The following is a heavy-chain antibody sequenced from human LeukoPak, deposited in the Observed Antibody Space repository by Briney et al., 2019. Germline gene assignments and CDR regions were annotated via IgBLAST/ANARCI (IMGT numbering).Heavy chain of an antibody. D-gene: IGHD3-22*01. CDR1: GGSTNSYY. J-gene: IGHJ3*02. CDR3: ARYSYDSSGYYFDAFDI. Sequence: PSETLSLTCTVSGGSTNSYYWSWIRQPAGKGLEWIGRIYNSGRTNYNPSLKSRVTMSVDTSKNQFSLKLSSVTAADTAVYYCARYSYDSSGYYFDAFDIWGQGTMVTVSS. CDR2: IYNSGRT. V-gene: IGHV4-4*07.